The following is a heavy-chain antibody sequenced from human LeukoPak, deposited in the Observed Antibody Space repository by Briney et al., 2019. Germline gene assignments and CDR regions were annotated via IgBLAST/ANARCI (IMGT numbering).Heavy chain of an antibody. CDR1: GGTFSSYA. Sequence: ASVTVSCKASGGTFSSYAISWVRQAPGQGLEWMGGIIPIFGTANYAQKFQGRVTITTDESTSTAYMELSSLRSEDTAVYYCAGASYQLLLDVWFDPWGQGTLVTVSP. CDR2: IIPIFGTA. D-gene: IGHD2-2*01. J-gene: IGHJ5*02. V-gene: IGHV1-69*05. CDR3: AGASYQLLLDVWFDP.